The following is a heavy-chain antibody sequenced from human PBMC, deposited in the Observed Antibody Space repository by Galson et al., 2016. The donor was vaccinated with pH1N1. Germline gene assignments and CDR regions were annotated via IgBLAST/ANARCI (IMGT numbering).Heavy chain of an antibody. CDR1: GFTFDSHE. CDR2: ISSGGNTM. V-gene: IGHV3-48*03. J-gene: IGHJ4*02. D-gene: IGHD3-3*01. Sequence: SLRLSCAVSGFTFDSHEMNWVRQAPGKGLEWVASISSGGNTMFYADSVKGRFIISRDNAKNSLYLQMNSLRVEDTAVYYCARAYYDPLNRFSGAFDYWGQGTLVTGS. CDR3: ARAYYDPLNRFSGAFDY.